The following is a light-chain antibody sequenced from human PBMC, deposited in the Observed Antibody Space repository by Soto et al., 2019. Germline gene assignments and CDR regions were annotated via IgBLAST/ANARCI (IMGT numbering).Light chain of an antibody. CDR2: GAS. CDR3: QQGHNWPLT. V-gene: IGKV3-15*01. Sequence: EIVMTQSPATLSLSPGERAALSCRASQSINSELAWYQQKPGQPPRLLIYGASTRATGVPDRFTGSESGSEFTLTISALQSEDFAVYYCQQGHNWPLTFGQGTRLEI. CDR1: QSINSE. J-gene: IGKJ2*01.